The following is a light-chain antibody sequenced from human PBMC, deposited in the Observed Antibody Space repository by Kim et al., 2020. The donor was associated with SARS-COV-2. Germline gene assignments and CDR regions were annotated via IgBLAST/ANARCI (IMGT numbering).Light chain of an antibody. CDR3: SAWDSSLSAWV. Sequence: ATPTCTGNSNNVGNQGAAWLHQHQGHPPKLLSYRNNNRPSGISERLSASRSGNTASLTITGLPPEDEADYYCSAWDSSLSAWVFGGGTQLTVL. V-gene: IGLV10-54*01. J-gene: IGLJ3*02. CDR1: SNNVGNQG. CDR2: RNN.